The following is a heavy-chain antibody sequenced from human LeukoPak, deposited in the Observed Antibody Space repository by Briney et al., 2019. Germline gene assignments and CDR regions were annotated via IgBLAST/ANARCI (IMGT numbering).Heavy chain of an antibody. V-gene: IGHV4-59*08. CDR2: IDYSGST. CDR3: ARGGWTLDY. Sequence: SETLSLTCTVSGDSLSNKYWTWIRQPPGKGLEWIGYIDYSGSTNYNPSLKSRVTLSVDTSKNQLSLKLTSVTAADTAVYYCARGGWTLDYWGQGTLVTVSS. J-gene: IGHJ4*02. D-gene: IGHD6-19*01. CDR1: GDSLSNKY.